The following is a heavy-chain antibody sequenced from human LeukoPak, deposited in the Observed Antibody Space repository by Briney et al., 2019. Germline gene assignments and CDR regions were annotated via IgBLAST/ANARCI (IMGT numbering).Heavy chain of an antibody. J-gene: IGHJ4*02. Sequence: SETLSLTCSVSGGSISSHYWSWIRQPAGKGLEWIGRIYSSGSTNYNPSLKSRVTMSVDTSKNQFSLKLSSVTAADTAVYYCARQPLYYYGSGSSMGTFDYWGQGTLVTVSS. CDR2: IYSSGST. V-gene: IGHV4-4*07. CDR1: GGSISSHY. D-gene: IGHD3-10*01. CDR3: ARQPLYYYGSGSSMGTFDY.